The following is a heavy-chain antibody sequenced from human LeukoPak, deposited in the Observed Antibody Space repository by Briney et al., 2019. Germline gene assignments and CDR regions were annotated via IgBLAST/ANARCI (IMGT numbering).Heavy chain of an antibody. V-gene: IGHV4-39*07. D-gene: IGHD3-10*01. J-gene: IGHJ4*02. CDR2: MYYSGST. CDR1: GGSISSSSYC. CDR3: GRDIRGLYYYGSGPMGPPDYYFDY. Sequence: PSETLSLTCTVSGGSISSSSYCWGWIRQPPGKGLEWIGSMYYSGSTYYNSSLKSRVTISVDTSENQFSLKLNSVTAADTAVYYCGRDIRGLYYYGSGPMGPPDYYFDYWGQGTLVTVSS.